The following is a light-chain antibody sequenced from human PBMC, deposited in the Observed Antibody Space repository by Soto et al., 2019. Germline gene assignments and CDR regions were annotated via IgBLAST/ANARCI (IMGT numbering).Light chain of an antibody. CDR1: SGHSSYA. V-gene: IGLV4-69*01. J-gene: IGLJ2*01. CDR2: LNSDGSH. CDR3: QTWVTGIQV. Sequence: QSVLTQSPSASASLGASVKLTCTLSSGHSSYAIAWHQHRPEKGPRYLMKLNSDGSHSKGDGSPDRFSGSSSGAERYLTISSLQSADEADYFCQTWVTGIQVFGGGTKVTVL.